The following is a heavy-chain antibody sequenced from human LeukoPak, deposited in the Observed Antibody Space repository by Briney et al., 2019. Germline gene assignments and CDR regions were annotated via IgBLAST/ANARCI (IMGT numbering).Heavy chain of an antibody. CDR1: GYNLTELS. CDR3: VRSRGEWERYFDY. V-gene: IGHV1-24*01. CDR2: FDPEDGET. D-gene: IGHD1-26*01. J-gene: IGHJ4*02. Sequence: ASVKVSCKVSGYNLTELSMHWVRQAPGKGLEWMGGFDPEDGETIYAQKFQGRVTMTEDTSTDTAYMELSSLRSEDTAVYYRVRSRGEWERYFDYWGQGTPVTVSS.